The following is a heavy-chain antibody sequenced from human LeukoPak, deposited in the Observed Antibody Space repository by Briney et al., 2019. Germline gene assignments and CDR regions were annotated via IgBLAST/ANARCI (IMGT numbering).Heavy chain of an antibody. Sequence: SSETLSLTCTVSGGSISSYYWSWIRQPAGKGLEWIGRIYTSGSTNYNPSLKSRVTMSVDTSKNQFSLKLSSVTAADTAVYYCARGPRYFGDKYYYYYYMDVWGKGTTVTVSS. J-gene: IGHJ6*03. CDR2: IYTSGST. CDR3: ARGPRYFGDKYYYYYYMDV. D-gene: IGHD3-9*01. CDR1: GGSISSYY. V-gene: IGHV4-4*07.